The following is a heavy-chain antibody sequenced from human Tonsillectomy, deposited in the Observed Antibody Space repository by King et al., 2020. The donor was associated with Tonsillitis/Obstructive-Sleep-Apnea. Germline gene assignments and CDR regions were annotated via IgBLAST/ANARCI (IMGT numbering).Heavy chain of an antibody. Sequence: VQLQESGPGLVKPSETLSLTCTVSGGSISSYYWSWIRQPPGKGLEWIGYIYYSGSTNYNPSLKSRVTISVDTSKNQFSLMLGSVTAADTAVYYCARDPHYDYTWYFDLWGRGTLVTVSS. V-gene: IGHV4-59*01. CDR2: IYYSGST. CDR3: ARDPHYDYTWYFDL. J-gene: IGHJ2*01. D-gene: IGHD4-11*01. CDR1: GGSISSYY.